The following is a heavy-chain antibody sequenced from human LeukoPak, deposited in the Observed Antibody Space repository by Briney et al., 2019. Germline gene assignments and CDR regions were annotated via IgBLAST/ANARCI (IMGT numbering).Heavy chain of an antibody. CDR1: GYTFTSYY. CDR3: ARDPYYYGSGSYYNPRTLFDY. V-gene: IGHV1-46*01. J-gene: IGHJ4*02. D-gene: IGHD3-10*01. Sequence: ASVKVSCKASGYTFTSYYMHWVRQAPGQGLEWMGIINPSGGSTSYAQKFQGRVTMTRDMSTSTVYMELRSLRSDDTAVYYCARDPYYYGSGSYYNPRTLFDYWGQGTLVTVSS. CDR2: INPSGGST.